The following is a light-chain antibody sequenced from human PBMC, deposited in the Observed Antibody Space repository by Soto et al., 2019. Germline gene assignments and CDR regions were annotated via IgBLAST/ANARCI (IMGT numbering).Light chain of an antibody. CDR2: GTS. V-gene: IGKV3-20*01. J-gene: IGKJ5*01. Sequence: IVLPQSPGTLSLSPGERAPLSCRASQSVSSSYLAWYQQKPGQAPRLLIYGTSSRATGIPDRFSGSGSGTDFTLTISRLEPEDFAVYYCQQYGNSPITFGQGTRLEIK. CDR3: QQYGNSPIT. CDR1: QSVSSSY.